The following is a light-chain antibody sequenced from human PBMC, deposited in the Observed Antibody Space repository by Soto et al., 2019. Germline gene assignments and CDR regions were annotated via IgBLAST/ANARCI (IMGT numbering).Light chain of an antibody. Sequence: EIVLTQSPGTLSLSPGERATLSCRAIHSVSSSYLAWYQQKPGQAPRLLIYGASSRATGIPDRFSGSGSGTDFTLTISRLEPEDFAVYYCQQYGNSPTWTFGQGTKVDI. CDR1: HSVSSSY. J-gene: IGKJ1*01. V-gene: IGKV3-20*01. CDR3: QQYGNSPTWT. CDR2: GAS.